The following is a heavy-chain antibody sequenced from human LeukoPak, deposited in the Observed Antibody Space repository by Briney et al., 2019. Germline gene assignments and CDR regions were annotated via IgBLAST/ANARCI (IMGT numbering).Heavy chain of an antibody. CDR2: IIPIFGTA. J-gene: IGHJ4*02. D-gene: IGHD4-17*01. CDR1: GGTFSSYA. CDR3: ARGATVTTFELDY. Sequence: GSSVKVSCKASGGTFSSYAISWVRQDPGQGLEWMGGIIPIFGTANYAQKFQGRVTITTDESTSTAYMELSSLRSEDTAVYYCARGATVTTFELDYWGQGTLVTVSS. V-gene: IGHV1-69*05.